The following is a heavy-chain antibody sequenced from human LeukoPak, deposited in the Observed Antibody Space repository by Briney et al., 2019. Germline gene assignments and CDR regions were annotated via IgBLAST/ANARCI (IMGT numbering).Heavy chain of an antibody. V-gene: IGHV3-74*01. CDR3: VLMVWE. J-gene: IGHJ4*02. D-gene: IGHD3-10*01. CDR1: GFIFSNHY. Sequence: GGSLRLSCAVSGFIFSNHYMHWVRQAPGKGLVWVSRINNDGSITSYADSVKGRFTISRDNAKNTLYLQMNSLRAEDTAVYYCVLMVWEGGQGTLVTVSS. CDR2: INNDGSIT.